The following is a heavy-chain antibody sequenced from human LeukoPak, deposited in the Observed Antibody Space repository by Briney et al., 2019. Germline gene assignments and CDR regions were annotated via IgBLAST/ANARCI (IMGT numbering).Heavy chain of an antibody. CDR2: ISYSGTT. V-gene: IGHV4-39*07. J-gene: IGHJ5*02. D-gene: IGHD2/OR15-2a*01. CDR1: GGSISSNSYY. CDR3: ARENRRRGFDP. Sequence: PSETLSLTCTVSGGSISSNSYYWGWIRQPPGKGLEWIGSISYSGTTYYSPSLKSRVTISVDTSKNQFSLRLSSVTAADTAVYYCARENRRRGFDPWGQGTLVTVSS.